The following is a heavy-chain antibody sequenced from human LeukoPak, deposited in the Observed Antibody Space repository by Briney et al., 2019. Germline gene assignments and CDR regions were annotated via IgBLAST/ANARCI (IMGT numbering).Heavy chain of an antibody. D-gene: IGHD6-13*01. CDR1: GFSLSTSGVG. Sequence: SGPTLVKPTQTLTLTCTFSGFSLSTSGVGVGWIRQPPGKALEWLALIYWNDDKRYSPSLKSRLTITKDTSKNQVVLTMTNMDPVNTPTYYCAHGPNSSSWYGGAYYFDYGGQGTLVTVSS. J-gene: IGHJ4*02. CDR3: AHGPNSSSWYGGAYYFDY. V-gene: IGHV2-5*01. CDR2: IYWNDDK.